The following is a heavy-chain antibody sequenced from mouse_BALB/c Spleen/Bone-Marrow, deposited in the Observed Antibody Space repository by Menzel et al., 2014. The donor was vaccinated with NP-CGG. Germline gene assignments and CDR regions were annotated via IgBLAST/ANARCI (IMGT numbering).Heavy chain of an antibody. CDR3: ARYNEHYAIDY. J-gene: IGHJ4*01. CDR1: GFNIKDTY. Sequence: EVMLVESGAELVKPGASVKLSCTASGFNIKDTYMHWVKQRPEQGLEWIGRIDPANGNTKYDPKFQGKATITADTSSNTAYLQLSSLTSEDTAVYYCARYNEHYAIDYWGQGTSVTVSS. V-gene: IGHV14-3*02. CDR2: IDPANGNT.